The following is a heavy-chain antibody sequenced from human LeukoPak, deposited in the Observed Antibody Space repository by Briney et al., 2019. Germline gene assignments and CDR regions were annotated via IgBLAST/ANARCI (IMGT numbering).Heavy chain of an antibody. J-gene: IGHJ6*02. D-gene: IGHD3-22*01. Sequence: SETLSLTCTVSGGSISGSNYYWSWIRQPPGKGLEWIGYIYYSGSTNYNPSLKSRVTISVDTSKNQFSLNLSSVTAADTAMYYCARDRSPEGYYDSSHWDYYHGMDVWGQGTTVTVSS. CDR1: GGSISGSNYY. CDR2: IYYSGST. CDR3: ARDRSPEGYYDSSHWDYYHGMDV. V-gene: IGHV4-61*01.